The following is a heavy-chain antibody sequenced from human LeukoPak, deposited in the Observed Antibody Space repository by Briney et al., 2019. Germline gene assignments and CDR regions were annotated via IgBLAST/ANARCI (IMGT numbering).Heavy chain of an antibody. CDR3: ARMSSSSSWWSYFDY. CDR2: IYYSGST. J-gene: IGHJ4*02. CDR1: GGSISSSSYY. Sequence: PSETLSLTCTVSGGSISSSSYYWGWIRQPPGKGLEWIGSIYYSGSTYYNPSLKSRVTISVDTSKNQFSLKLSSVTAADTAVYYCARMSSSSSWWSYFDYWGQGTLVTVSS. V-gene: IGHV4-39*01. D-gene: IGHD6-13*01.